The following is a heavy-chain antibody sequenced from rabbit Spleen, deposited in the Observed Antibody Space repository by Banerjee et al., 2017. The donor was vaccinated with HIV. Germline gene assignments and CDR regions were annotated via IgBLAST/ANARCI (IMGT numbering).Heavy chain of an antibody. CDR1: GFSFTNYY. CDR3: ARDAAGREDFNL. J-gene: IGHJ4*01. V-gene: IGHV1S40*01. CDR2: IRSGDGYTA. Sequence: QSLEESGGDLVKPGASLTLTCTTSGFSFTNYYMCWVRQAPGKGLEWIACIRSGDGYTAYYASWAKGRFTISKTSSTTVTLRMTSLTAADTATYFCARDAAGREDFNLWGPGTLVTVS. D-gene: IGHD4-2*01.